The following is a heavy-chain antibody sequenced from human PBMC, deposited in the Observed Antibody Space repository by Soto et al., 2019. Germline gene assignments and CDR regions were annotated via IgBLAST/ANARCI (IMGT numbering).Heavy chain of an antibody. V-gene: IGHV3-9*01. CDR3: ARGGSGALTAAAGRTNWFDP. Sequence: EVQLVESGGGVVQPGRSLRLSCTGSGFTFDDYAMYWVRQRPGAGLEWVAGISWSSGNIAHADSVKGRFTVSRDNDMSSLYLQMNSLRGEATAMYYCARGGSGALTAAAGRTNWFDPWGQGTLVIVSS. CDR2: ISWSSGNI. D-gene: IGHD6-13*01. CDR1: GFTFDDYA. J-gene: IGHJ5*02.